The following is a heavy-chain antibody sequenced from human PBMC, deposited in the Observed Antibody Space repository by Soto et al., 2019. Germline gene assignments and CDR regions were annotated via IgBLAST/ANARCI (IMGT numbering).Heavy chain of an antibody. CDR3: TSLYSSGPKAYYYGMDV. CDR1: GFTFSGSA. CDR2: IRSKANSYAT. V-gene: IGHV3-73*01. Sequence: GSLRLSCAASGFTFSGSAMHWVRQASGKGLEWVGRIRSKANSYATAYAASVKGRFTISRDDSKNTAYLQMNSLKTEDTAVYYCTSLYSSGPKAYYYGMDVWGQGTTVTVSS. D-gene: IGHD6-19*01. J-gene: IGHJ6*02.